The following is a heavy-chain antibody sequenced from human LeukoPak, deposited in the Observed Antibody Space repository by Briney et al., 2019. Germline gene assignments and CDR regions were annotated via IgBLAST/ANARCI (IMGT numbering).Heavy chain of an antibody. CDR3: ARDEYCSGGSCFKYNWFDP. Sequence: PGGSLRLSCAASGFTFSSYGMHWVRQAPGKGLEWVAVISYDGSNKYYADSVKGRFTISRDNSKNTLYLQMNSLRAEDTAVYYCARDEYCSGGSCFKYNWFDPWGQGTLVTVSS. D-gene: IGHD2-15*01. CDR2: ISYDGSNK. CDR1: GFTFSSYG. V-gene: IGHV3-30*03. J-gene: IGHJ5*02.